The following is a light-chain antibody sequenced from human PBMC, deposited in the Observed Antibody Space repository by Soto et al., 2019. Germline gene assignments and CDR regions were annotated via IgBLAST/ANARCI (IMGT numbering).Light chain of an antibody. CDR3: QQYNNWPPLT. Sequence: EIVMTQSPAPLSVSPGERATLSCRASQSVSGNLAWYQQKPGQAPRLLIYVASTRATGIPARFSGSGSGTEFTRTISSLQAEDFAVYYCQQYNNWPPLTFGGGTKVEIK. CDR1: QSVSGN. CDR2: VAS. V-gene: IGKV3-15*01. J-gene: IGKJ4*01.